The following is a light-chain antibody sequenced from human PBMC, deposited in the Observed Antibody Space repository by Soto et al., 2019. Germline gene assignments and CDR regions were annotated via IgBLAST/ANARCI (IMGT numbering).Light chain of an antibody. CDR1: RSDVGAYNS. V-gene: IGLV2-8*01. CDR2: EVN. CDR3: SSYVGTNSDVA. Sequence: QSALTQPPSASGSRGQSVTISCTGTRSDVGAYNSVSWYQQHPGKAPKLLIYEVNKRPSGVPDRFSGSKSGNTASLIVSGLQAEDEAVYRCSSYVGTNSDVAFGGGTKLTVL. J-gene: IGLJ2*01.